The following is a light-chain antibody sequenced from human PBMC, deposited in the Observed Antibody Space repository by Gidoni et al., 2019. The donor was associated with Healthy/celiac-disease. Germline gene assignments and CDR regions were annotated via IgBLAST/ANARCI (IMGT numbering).Light chain of an antibody. J-gene: IGKJ3*01. Sequence: DIQMTQSPSSLAASVGDRVTITCRASQSISIYLNWYQQKPGKAPKLLIYAASSLQSGVPSRFIGSGSGTDFTLTISSLQPEDFATYYCQQSYSTPRFTFXPXTKVDIK. CDR3: QQSYSTPRFT. CDR1: QSISIY. V-gene: IGKV1-39*01. CDR2: AAS.